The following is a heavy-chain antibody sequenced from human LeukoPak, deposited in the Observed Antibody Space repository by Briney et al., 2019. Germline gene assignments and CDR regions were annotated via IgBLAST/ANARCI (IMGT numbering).Heavy chain of an antibody. CDR3: ARGQSLITMVRGVIISYYYYGMDV. CDR2: IYYSGST. V-gene: IGHV4-39*07. CDR1: GGSISSSSYY. D-gene: IGHD3-10*01. Sequence: SETLSLTCTVSGGSISSSSYYWGWIRQPPGKGLEWIGSIYYSGSTYYNPSLKSRVTMSVDTSKNQFSLKLSSVTAADTAVYYCARGQSLITMVRGVIISYYYYGMDVWGQGTTVTVSS. J-gene: IGHJ6*02.